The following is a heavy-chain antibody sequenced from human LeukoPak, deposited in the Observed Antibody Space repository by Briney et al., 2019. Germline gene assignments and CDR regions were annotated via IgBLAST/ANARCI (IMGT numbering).Heavy chain of an antibody. J-gene: IGHJ4*02. CDR2: ISGSGGST. CDR3: AKDTHYDFWSGQDY. CDR1: GFTFSSYA. Sequence: GRSLRLSCAASGFTFSSYAMSWVRQAPGKGLEWVSAISGSGGSTYYADSVKGRFTISRDNSKNTLYLQMNSLRAEDTAVYYCAKDTHYDFWSGQDYWGQGTLVTVSS. V-gene: IGHV3-23*01. D-gene: IGHD3-3*01.